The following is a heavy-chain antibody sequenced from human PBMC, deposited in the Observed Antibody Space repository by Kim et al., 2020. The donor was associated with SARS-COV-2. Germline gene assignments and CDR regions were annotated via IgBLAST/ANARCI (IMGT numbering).Heavy chain of an antibody. CDR3: ANYMTTGAFDI. D-gene: IGHD4-17*01. CDR1: GFTFSSYS. V-gene: IGHV3-48*02. J-gene: IGHJ3*02. CDR2: ISSSSSTI. Sequence: GGSLRLSCAASGFTFSSYSMNWVRQAPGKGLEWVSYISSSSSTIYYADSVKGRFTISRDNAKNSLYLQMNSLRYEDTAVYYCANYMTTGAFDIWGQGTMVTVSS.